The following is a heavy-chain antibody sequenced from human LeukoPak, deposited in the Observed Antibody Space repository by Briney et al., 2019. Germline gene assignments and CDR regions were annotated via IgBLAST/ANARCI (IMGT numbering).Heavy chain of an antibody. CDR2: INPNSGGT. D-gene: IGHD2-15*01. V-gene: IGHV1-2*02. J-gene: IGHJ6*03. CDR3: ARMGYCSGGSCCSHRYYYYYYYMDV. Sequence: ASVKVSCKASGYTFTGYYMHWVRQAPGQGLEWMGWINPNSGGTNYAQKFQGRVTMTRDTSISTAYMELSRLRSDDTAVYYCARMGYCSGGSCCSHRYYYYYYYMDVWGKGTTVTVSS. CDR1: GYTFTGYY.